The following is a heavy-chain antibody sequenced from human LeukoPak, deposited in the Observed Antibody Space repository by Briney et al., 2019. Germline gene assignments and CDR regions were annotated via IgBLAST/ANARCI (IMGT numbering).Heavy chain of an antibody. Sequence: SETLSLTCVVSGFSIKSGYNWGWIRQPPKKGLEWIGTVYHSGSTYYNPSLESRVTILVDMSKNQFSLNLSSVTAADTAVYYCARVRGIFGVVMTNWFDPWGQGTLVTVSS. J-gene: IGHJ5*02. D-gene: IGHD3-3*01. CDR3: ARVRGIFGVVMTNWFDP. CDR2: VYHSGST. CDR1: GFSIKSGYN. V-gene: IGHV4-38-2*01.